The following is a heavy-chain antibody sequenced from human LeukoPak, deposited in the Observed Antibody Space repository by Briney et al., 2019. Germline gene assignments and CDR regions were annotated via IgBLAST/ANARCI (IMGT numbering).Heavy chain of an antibody. Sequence: GGSLRLSCAASGFTFSSYEMNWVRQAPGKGLEWVSYISSSGSTIYYADSVKGRFAISRDNSKNTLYLQMNSLRAEDTAVYYCAKGVTTGKSVASLDYWGQGTLVTVSS. CDR2: ISSSGSTI. J-gene: IGHJ4*02. CDR3: AKGVTTGKSVASLDY. D-gene: IGHD1-1*01. V-gene: IGHV3-48*03. CDR1: GFTFSSYE.